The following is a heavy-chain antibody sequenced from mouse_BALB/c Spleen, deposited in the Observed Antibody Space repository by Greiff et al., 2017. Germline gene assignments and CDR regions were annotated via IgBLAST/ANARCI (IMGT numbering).Heavy chain of an antibody. J-gene: IGHJ4*01. CDR1: GYTFSSYW. Sequence: QVQLQQSGAELMKPGASVKISCKATGYTFSSYWIEWVKQRPGHGLEWIGEILPGSGSTNYNEKFKGKATFTADTSSNTAYMQLSSLTSEDSAVYYCARPGGYDGDYYAMDYWGQGTSVTVSS. CDR3: ARPGGYDGDYYAMDY. CDR2: ILPGSGST. D-gene: IGHD2-14*01. V-gene: IGHV1-9*01.